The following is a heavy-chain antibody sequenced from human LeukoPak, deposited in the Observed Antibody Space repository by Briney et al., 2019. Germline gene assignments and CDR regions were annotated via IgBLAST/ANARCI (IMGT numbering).Heavy chain of an antibody. CDR3: AREVAVEGVGIPPDNWFDP. CDR1: GGTFSSYA. V-gene: IGHV1-69*13. D-gene: IGHD6-19*01. Sequence: SVKVSCKATGGTFSSYAISWVRQAPGQGLEWMGGIIPIFGTANYAQKFQGRVTITADESTSTAYMELSSLRSEDTAVYYCAREVAVEGVGIPPDNWFDPWGQGTLVTVSS. CDR2: IIPIFGTA. J-gene: IGHJ5*02.